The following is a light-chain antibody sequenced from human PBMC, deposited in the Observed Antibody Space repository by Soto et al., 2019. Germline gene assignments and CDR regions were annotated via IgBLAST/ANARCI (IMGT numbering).Light chain of an antibody. J-gene: IGKJ3*01. Sequence: DIQMTQSPSSLSASVGDRVTISCRASQNISIYLNWYQQKPGKAPNLLIYTASSLEGGVPSRISGSGSGTDFTLTISSLQPEDSATYYCQQSYSTLVTFGPGTKVDIK. CDR2: TAS. CDR3: QQSYSTLVT. CDR1: QNISIY. V-gene: IGKV1-39*01.